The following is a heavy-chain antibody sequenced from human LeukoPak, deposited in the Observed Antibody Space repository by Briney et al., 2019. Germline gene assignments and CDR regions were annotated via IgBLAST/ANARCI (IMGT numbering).Heavy chain of an antibody. CDR3: ARQGHGLIVGATRYYYYYMDV. D-gene: IGHD1-26*01. CDR2: IYPGDSDT. J-gene: IGHJ6*03. V-gene: IGHV5-51*01. CDR1: GSIFNSYW. Sequence: GASLKISCKGSGSIFNSYWIGLVRPLPGKGLGVMGIIYPGDSDTRYSTSFHGQATISGDNSISAAYLQWSSLKASDTAMYYCARQGHGLIVGATRYYYYYMDVWGKGTTVTVSS.